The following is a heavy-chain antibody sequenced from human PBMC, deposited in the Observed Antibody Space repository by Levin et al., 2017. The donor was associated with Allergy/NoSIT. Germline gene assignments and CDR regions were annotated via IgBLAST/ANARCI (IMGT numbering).Heavy chain of an antibody. D-gene: IGHD6-13*01. CDR2: ISYDGSDK. Sequence: GESLKISCAASGFTFSSHGIHWVRQAPGKGLEWVAVISYDGSDKYYADSVKGRFTISRDNPKNTLYLQMNSLRAEDTAVYYCANLGIADTLDVWGQGTTVTVSS. CDR1: GFTFSSHG. J-gene: IGHJ6*02. CDR3: ANLGIADTLDV. V-gene: IGHV3-30*18.